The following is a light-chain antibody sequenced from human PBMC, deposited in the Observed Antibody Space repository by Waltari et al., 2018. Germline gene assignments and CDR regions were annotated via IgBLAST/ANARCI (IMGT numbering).Light chain of an antibody. CDR2: GAS. Sequence: ELVLTQSPGTLSLSPGERATLPCRASQTVSSNDLAWFQQKSGQAPKLLIFGASTRATGIPDRFSGSGSGTDFTLTISRLEPEDFAVYYCQQYGGSPWTFGQGSKVEIK. CDR3: QQYGGSPWT. CDR1: QTVSSND. V-gene: IGKV3-20*01. J-gene: IGKJ1*01.